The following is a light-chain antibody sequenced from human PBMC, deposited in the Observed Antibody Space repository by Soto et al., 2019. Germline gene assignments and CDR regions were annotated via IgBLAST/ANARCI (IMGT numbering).Light chain of an antibody. CDR2: GAS. Sequence: EIVMTQSPATLSVSPGERATLSCRASQSVSSNLAWYQQKPGQAPRLLIYGASTRATGIPARFSGSGSGTAFTLTISSLQYEDFAIYFCQQYNSWPPDRTFGQGTKVEIK. CDR1: QSVSSN. J-gene: IGKJ1*01. CDR3: QQYNSWPPDRT. V-gene: IGKV3-15*01.